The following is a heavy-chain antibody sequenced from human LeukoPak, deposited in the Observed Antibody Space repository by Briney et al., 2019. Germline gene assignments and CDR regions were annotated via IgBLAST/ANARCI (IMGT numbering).Heavy chain of an antibody. Sequence: ASVNVSCKASGYTFTGYYMHWVRQAPGQGLGWMGWINPNSGGTNYAQKFQGRVTMTRDTSISTAYMELSRLRSDDTAVYYCARDVDNWNDGVVFYGMDVWGQGTTVTVSS. V-gene: IGHV1-2*02. CDR1: GYTFTGYY. J-gene: IGHJ6*02. D-gene: IGHD1-20*01. CDR2: INPNSGGT. CDR3: ARDVDNWNDGVVFYGMDV.